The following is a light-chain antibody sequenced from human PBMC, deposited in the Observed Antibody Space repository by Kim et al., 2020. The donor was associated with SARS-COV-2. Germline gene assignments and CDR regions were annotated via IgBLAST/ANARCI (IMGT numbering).Light chain of an antibody. Sequence: SYELTQPPSVSASPGQTASITCSGDKLGDKYACWYQQKPGQSPVLVIYQDSKRPSGIPERFSGSNSGNTATLTISETQAMDEADYYCQTWDSSTEVFGTG. CDR3: QTWDSSTEV. CDR1: KLGDKY. CDR2: QDS. J-gene: IGLJ1*01. V-gene: IGLV3-1*01.